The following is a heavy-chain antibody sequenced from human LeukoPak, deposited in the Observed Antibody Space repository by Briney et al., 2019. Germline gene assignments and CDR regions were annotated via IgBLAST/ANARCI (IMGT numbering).Heavy chain of an antibody. Sequence: SETLSLTCTVSGGSISSYYWSWIRQPPGKGLEWIGYIYNSGSTNYNPSLKSRVTFSVDTSKNQISLKLTSVTAADTGVYYCARGGNWLDPWGQGTLVTVSS. D-gene: IGHD3-10*01. V-gene: IGHV4-59*01. CDR1: GGSISSYY. J-gene: IGHJ5*02. CDR2: IYNSGST. CDR3: ARGGNWLDP.